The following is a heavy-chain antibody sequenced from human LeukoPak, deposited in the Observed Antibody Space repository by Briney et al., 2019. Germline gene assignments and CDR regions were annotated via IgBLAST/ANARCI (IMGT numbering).Heavy chain of an antibody. J-gene: IGHJ4*02. V-gene: IGHV4-39*07. D-gene: IGHD3-22*01. Sequence: PSETLSLTCTVSGGSISSSSYYWGWIRQPPGKGLEWIGSIYYSGSTYYNPSLKSRVTISVDTSKNQFSLKLSSVTAADTAVYYCARESGSGYYYGPGPVDYWGQGTLVTVSS. CDR1: GGSISSSSYY. CDR3: ARESGSGYYYGPGPVDY. CDR2: IYYSGST.